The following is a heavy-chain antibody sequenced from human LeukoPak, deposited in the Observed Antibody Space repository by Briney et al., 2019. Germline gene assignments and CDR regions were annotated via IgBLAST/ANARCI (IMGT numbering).Heavy chain of an antibody. CDR1: GGSFSAYY. D-gene: IGHD6-19*01. V-gene: IGHV4-34*01. J-gene: IGHJ4*02. CDR2: INHSGSA. Sequence: SETLSLTCAVYGGSFSAYYWSWIRQPPGKGLEWIGEINHSGSANYNPSLKRRVTISVDTSKNQFSLRLSSVTAADTAVYYCARYNLAVAGTFDYWGQGTLVTVSS. CDR3: ARYNLAVAGTFDY.